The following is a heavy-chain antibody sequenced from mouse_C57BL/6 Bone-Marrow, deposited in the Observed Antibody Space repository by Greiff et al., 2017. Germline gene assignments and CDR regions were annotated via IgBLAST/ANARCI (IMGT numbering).Heavy chain of an antibody. CDR2: IYPGDGDT. V-gene: IGHV1-55*01. CDR1: GYTFTSYW. CDR3: ARETGTWYFDV. J-gene: IGHJ1*03. Sequence: QVQLQQPGAELVKPGASVKMSCKASGYTFTSYWITWVKQRPGQGLEWIGDIYPGDGDTNYNGKFKGKATLTADKSSSTAYMQLSSLTSEDSAVYFCARETGTWYFDVWGTGTTVTVSS. D-gene: IGHD4-1*01.